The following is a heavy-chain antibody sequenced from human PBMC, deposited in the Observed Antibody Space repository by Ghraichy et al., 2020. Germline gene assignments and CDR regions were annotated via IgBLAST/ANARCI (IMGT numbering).Heavy chain of an antibody. CDR2: INHSGST. J-gene: IGHJ4*02. D-gene: IGHD2-2*01. Sequence: SETLSLTCAVYGGSFSGYYWSWIRQPPGKGLEWIGEINHSGSTNYNPSLKSRVTISVDTSKNQFSLKLSSVTAADTAVYYCARGALGCSSTSCLPRFFDYWGQGTLVTVSS. CDR1: GGSFSGYY. V-gene: IGHV4-34*01. CDR3: ARGALGCSSTSCLPRFFDY.